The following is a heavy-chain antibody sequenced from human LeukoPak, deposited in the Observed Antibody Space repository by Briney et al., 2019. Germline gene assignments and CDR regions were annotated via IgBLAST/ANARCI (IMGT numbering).Heavy chain of an antibody. J-gene: IGHJ4*02. CDR1: GGSFSGYY. CDR2: IHPSGRT. D-gene: IGHD5-24*01. CDR3: ARGRDEYMGGNY. Sequence: KPSETLSLTCAVYGGSFSGYYLTWIRQPPGKGLEWIGEIHPSGRTNYSPSLESRVTISLDTSKNQFSLKLSSVTAADTAIYYCARGRDEYMGGNYRGQGTLVTVSS. V-gene: IGHV4-34*01.